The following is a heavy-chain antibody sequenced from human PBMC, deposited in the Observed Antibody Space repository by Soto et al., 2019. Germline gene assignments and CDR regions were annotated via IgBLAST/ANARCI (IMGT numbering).Heavy chain of an antibody. V-gene: IGHV1-69*13. J-gene: IGHJ4*02. D-gene: IGHD3-22*01. CDR1: GGTFSSYA. Sequence: SVKVSCKASGGTFSSYAISWVRQAPGQGLEWMGGIIPIFGTANYAQKFQGRVTITADESTSTAYMELSSLRSEDTAVYYCARFRYYYDSSGFDYWGQGTLVTVSS. CDR2: IIPIFGTA. CDR3: ARFRYYYDSSGFDY.